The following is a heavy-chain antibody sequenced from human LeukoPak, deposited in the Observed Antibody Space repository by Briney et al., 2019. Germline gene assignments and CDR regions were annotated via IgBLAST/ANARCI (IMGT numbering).Heavy chain of an antibody. CDR2: ITCSGDST. V-gene: IGHV3-23*01. CDR3: AKSRIVVVTAIDY. D-gene: IGHD2-21*02. CDR1: GFTFSNYA. Sequence: GASLRLSCVASGFTFSNYAMSWVRQAPGKGLEWVSAITCSGDSTFNADSVKGRFTISRDNSKNTLHLQMNNLRAEDTAVYYCAKSRIVVVTAIDYWGQGILVTVSS. J-gene: IGHJ4*02.